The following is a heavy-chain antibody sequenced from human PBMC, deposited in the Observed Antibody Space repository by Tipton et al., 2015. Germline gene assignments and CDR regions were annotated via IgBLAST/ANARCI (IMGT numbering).Heavy chain of an antibody. J-gene: IGHJ3*02. V-gene: IGHV4-34*01. Sequence: TLSLTCAVYGGSFSGYYWSRIRQPPQKGLEWIGEINHSGSTNYNPSLKSRVTISVDTSKNQFSLKLSSVTAADTAVYYCARDPMSTVTSDALDIWGQGTMVTVSS. D-gene: IGHD4-17*01. CDR2: INHSGST. CDR3: ARDPMSTVTSDALDI. CDR1: GGSFSGYY.